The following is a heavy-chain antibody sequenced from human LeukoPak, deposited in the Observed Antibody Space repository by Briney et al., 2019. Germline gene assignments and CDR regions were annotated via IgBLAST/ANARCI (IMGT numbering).Heavy chain of an antibody. CDR2: IETKRDGETT. D-gene: IGHD2-2*01. J-gene: IGHJ4*02. Sequence: GGSLRLSCSGSGFIFDDAWMSWVRQTPGKWLEWVGRIETKRDGETTLYGAPVKGRFTISRDDSKNRMYLQMTSLRPGDTGIYYSRRDAHTSIDWGQGTLVTVSS. V-gene: IGHV3-15*04. CDR3: RRDAHTSID. CDR1: GFIFDDAW.